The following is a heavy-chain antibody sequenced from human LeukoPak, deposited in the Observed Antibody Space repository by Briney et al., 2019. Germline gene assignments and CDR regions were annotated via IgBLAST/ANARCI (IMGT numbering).Heavy chain of an antibody. J-gene: IGHJ4*02. V-gene: IGHV3-48*03. CDR3: ARDTFNYFDY. CDR1: GFTFSSYE. CDR2: ISSSGSTI. Sequence: GGSLRLSCAASGFTFSSYEMNLLRQAPGKGLEWVSYISSSGSTIYYADSVKGRFTISRDNAKNSLYLQMNSLRAEDTAVYYCARDTFNYFDYWGQGTLVTVSS.